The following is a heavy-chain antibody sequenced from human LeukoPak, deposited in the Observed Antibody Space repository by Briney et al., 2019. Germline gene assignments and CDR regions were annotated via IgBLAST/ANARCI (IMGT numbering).Heavy chain of an antibody. Sequence: PGGSLRLSCAASGFTFRNSAMSWVRQAPGKGLEWVSSISGSGANTYYADSVKGRFTISRDNSKNTLYLQMNSLRAEDTAVYYCAKALTSYCSSSSCYEGASDYWGQGTLVTVSS. V-gene: IGHV3-23*01. D-gene: IGHD2-2*01. CDR2: ISGSGANT. J-gene: IGHJ4*02. CDR3: AKALTSYCSSSSCYEGASDY. CDR1: GFTFRNSA.